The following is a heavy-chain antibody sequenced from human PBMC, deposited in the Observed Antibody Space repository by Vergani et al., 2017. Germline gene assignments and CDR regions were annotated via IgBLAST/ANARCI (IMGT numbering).Heavy chain of an antibody. CDR1: GFTFSSYS. Sequence: EVQLVESGGGLVKPGGSLRLSCAASGFTFSSYSMNWVRQAPGKVLEWVSSISSSSSYIYYADSVKGRFTISRDNAKNSLYLQMNSLRAEDTAVYYCASGKGYYYYMDVWGKGTTVTVSS. CDR3: ASGKGYYYYMDV. CDR2: ISSSSSYI. J-gene: IGHJ6*03. V-gene: IGHV3-21*01. D-gene: IGHD1-1*01.